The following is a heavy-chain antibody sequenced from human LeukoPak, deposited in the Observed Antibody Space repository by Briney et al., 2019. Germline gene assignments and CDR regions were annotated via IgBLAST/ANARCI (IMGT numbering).Heavy chain of an antibody. Sequence: SDTLSLTRTVSGGSISGTYDWSWIRQPPGKGLEGIVYIYYTGTTHPNPSPRHRVTIQLHTPKNQFPLTLSPVTAADTAVYYCARLSVYDNTAFDAWGQGTMVTVSS. CDR1: GGSISGTYD. CDR2: IYYTGTT. D-gene: IGHD3-10*01. J-gene: IGHJ3*01. CDR3: ARLSVYDNTAFDA. V-gene: IGHV4-59*08.